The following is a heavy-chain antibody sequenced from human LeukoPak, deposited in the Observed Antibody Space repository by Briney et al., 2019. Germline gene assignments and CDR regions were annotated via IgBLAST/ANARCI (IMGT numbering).Heavy chain of an antibody. V-gene: IGHV1-69*13. CDR1: GGTFSSYA. J-gene: IGHJ4*02. D-gene: IGHD7-27*01. CDR2: VIPIFGTA. Sequence: SVKVSCKASGGTFSSYAISWVRQAPGQGLEWMGGVIPIFGTANYAQKFQGRVTITADESTSTAYMELSSLRSEDTAVYYCVGGAPNWGFDFWGQGTLVIVSS. CDR3: VGGAPNWGFDF.